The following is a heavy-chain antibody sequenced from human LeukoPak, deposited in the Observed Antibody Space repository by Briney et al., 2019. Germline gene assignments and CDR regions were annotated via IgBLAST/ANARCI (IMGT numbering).Heavy chain of an antibody. Sequence: PGGSLRLSCAAPGFTFSSYSMNWVRQAPGKGLEWVSSISSSSIYIYYADSVKGRFTISRDSAKNSLYLQMNSLRAEDTAVYYCARGDDSRVTYDYWGQGTLVTVSS. D-gene: IGHD3-22*01. J-gene: IGHJ4*02. CDR1: GFTFSSYS. CDR3: ARGDDSRVTYDY. CDR2: ISSSSIYI. V-gene: IGHV3-21*01.